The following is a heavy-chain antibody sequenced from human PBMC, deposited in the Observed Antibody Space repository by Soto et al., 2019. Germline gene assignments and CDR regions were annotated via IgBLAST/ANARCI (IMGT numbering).Heavy chain of an antibody. CDR1: GFTFSSYG. CDR3: ARDLLSSSSKAYYYYYGMDV. CDR2: IWYDGSNK. J-gene: IGHJ6*02. Sequence: TGGSLRLSCAASGFTFSSYGMHWVRQAPGKGLEWVAVIWYDGSNKYYADSVKGRFTISRDNSKNTLYLQMNSLRAEDTAVYYCARDLLSSSSKAYYYYYGMDVWGQGTTVTV. V-gene: IGHV3-33*01. D-gene: IGHD6-6*01.